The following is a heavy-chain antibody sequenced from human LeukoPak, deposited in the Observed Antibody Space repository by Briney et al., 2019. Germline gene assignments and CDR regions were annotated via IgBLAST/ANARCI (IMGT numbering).Heavy chain of an antibody. CDR2: IYYSGST. D-gene: IGHD2-2*01. V-gene: IGHV4-59*01. J-gene: IGHJ3*02. Sequence: SETLSLTCTVSGGSISSYYWSWIRQPPGKGLEWIGYIYYSGSTNYNPSLKSRVAISVDTSKNQFSLKLSSVTAADTAVYYCARLVVPAAISDAAFDIWGQGTMVTVSS. CDR3: ARLVVPAAISDAAFDI. CDR1: GGSISSYY.